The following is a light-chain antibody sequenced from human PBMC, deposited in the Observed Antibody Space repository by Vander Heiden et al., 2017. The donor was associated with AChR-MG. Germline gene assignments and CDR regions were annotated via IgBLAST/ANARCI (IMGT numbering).Light chain of an antibody. Sequence: SYVLTQPPSGSVAPGRAATITCRGNNIGSKGVDWDQQEPGQAPVLVVYDYSGRASGIPERIYGSNSGNTATLTISRVEAGDEGDYYCQVWDSVSDPVVFGGGTKLTVL. CDR2: DYS. J-gene: IGLJ2*01. CDR1: NIGSKG. CDR3: QVWDSVSDPVV. V-gene: IGLV3-21*02.